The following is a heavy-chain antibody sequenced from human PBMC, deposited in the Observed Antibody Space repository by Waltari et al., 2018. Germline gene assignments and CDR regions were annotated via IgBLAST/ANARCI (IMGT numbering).Heavy chain of an antibody. CDR3: ARAEWLGAFDI. Sequence: QVQLQESGPGLVKPSETLSLTCTVSGGSISSYYWSWIRQPPGKGLEWIGYIYYSGRTNYNPSLKSRVTIAVDTSKNQFSLKLSAVTAADTAVYYCARAEWLGAFDIWGQGTMVIVSS. D-gene: IGHD3-3*01. CDR2: IYYSGRT. CDR1: GGSISSYY. V-gene: IGHV4-59*01. J-gene: IGHJ3*02.